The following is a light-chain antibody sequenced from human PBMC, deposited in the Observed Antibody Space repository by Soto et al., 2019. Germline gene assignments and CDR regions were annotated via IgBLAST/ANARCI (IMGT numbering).Light chain of an antibody. CDR1: QSVGTY. J-gene: IGKJ3*01. CDR3: QQRNNWS. V-gene: IGKV3-11*01. Sequence: EIVLTQSPATLSLSPGERATLSCWASQSVGTYLAWYQQKPGQAPRLLIYEASTRATGVPARFSGSGSGTDFTLTISSLEPEDSAVYYCQQRNNWSFGPGTKVDIK. CDR2: EAS.